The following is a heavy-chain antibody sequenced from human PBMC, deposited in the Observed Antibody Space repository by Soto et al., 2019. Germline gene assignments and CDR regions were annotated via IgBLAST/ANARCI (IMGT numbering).Heavy chain of an antibody. D-gene: IGHD3-10*01. CDR1: GFTFSDHY. V-gene: IGHV3-72*01. CDR3: ARDSMVRGAIDY. Sequence: GGSLRLSCAASGFTFSDHYMDWVRQAPGKGLEWVGRTRNKANSYTTEYAASVKGRFTISRDDSKNSLYLQMNSLKTEDTAVYYCARDSMVRGAIDYWGQGTLVTVSS. J-gene: IGHJ4*02. CDR2: TRNKANSYTT.